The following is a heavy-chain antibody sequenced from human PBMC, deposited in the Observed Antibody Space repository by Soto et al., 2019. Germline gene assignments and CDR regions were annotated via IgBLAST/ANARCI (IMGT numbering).Heavy chain of an antibody. CDR3: ASLPRTYF. V-gene: IGHV4-61*01. CDR1: GGSVSSRSFY. CDR2: IYYSGNT. Sequence: PSETRSLTCTVSGGSVSSRSFYWGWIRQPPGKGLEWSRYIYYSGNTNYNPAPKSRVTIPLDTSQSQFSLSLSAVTAADTALYYCASLPRTYF. J-gene: IGHJ2*01.